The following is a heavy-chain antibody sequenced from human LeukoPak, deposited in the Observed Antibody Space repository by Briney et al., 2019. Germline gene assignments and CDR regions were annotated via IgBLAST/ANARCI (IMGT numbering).Heavy chain of an antibody. J-gene: IGHJ5*02. CDR1: GGSISSYY. CDR2: IYCSGST. D-gene: IGHD5-12*01. CDR3: AREVADSGYDFWFDP. V-gene: IGHV4-59*01. Sequence: SETLSLTCTVSGGSISSYYWSWIRQPPGKGLEWIGYIYCSGSTNYNPSLKSRVTISVDTSKNQFSLKLSSVTAADTAVYYCAREVADSGYDFWFDPWGQGTLVTVSS.